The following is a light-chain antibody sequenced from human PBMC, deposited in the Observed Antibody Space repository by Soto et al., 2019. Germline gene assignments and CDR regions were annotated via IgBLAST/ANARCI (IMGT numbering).Light chain of an antibody. CDR2: NNA. CDR3: EAWDDSLYGAV. CDR1: SSNIGANP. Sequence: QLVLTQPPSASGTPGQRVTISCSGSSSNIGANPINWYQQLPGTAPKLLIYNNAQRPSGVPDRFSASKSGTSASLAISGLQSEDEADYYCEAWDDSLYGAVLGGGTKVTVL. J-gene: IGLJ2*01. V-gene: IGLV1-44*01.